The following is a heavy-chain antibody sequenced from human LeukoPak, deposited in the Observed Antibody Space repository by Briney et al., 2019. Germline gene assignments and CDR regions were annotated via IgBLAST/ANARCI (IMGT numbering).Heavy chain of an antibody. CDR1: GYTFTGYY. J-gene: IGHJ6*03. CDR2: INPNSGDT. D-gene: IGHD6-13*01. Sequence: ASVKVSCKASGYTFTGYYMHWVRQAPGQGLEWMGWINPNSGDTNYAQKFQGGVTMTRDTSISTAYMELSRLRSDDTAVYYCARDNMVPPGSSSWYRTDYYYYYMDVWGKGTTVTVSS. V-gene: IGHV1-2*02. CDR3: ARDNMVPPGSSSWYRTDYYYYYMDV.